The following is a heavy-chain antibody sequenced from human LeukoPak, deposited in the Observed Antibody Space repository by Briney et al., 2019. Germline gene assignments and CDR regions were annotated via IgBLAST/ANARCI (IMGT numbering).Heavy chain of an antibody. CDR2: IIPILGIA. V-gene: IGHV1-69*04. CDR1: GGTFSSYA. J-gene: IGHJ6*02. CDR3: ARVSCSSTSCPIEPYYYYGMDV. Sequence: ASVKVSCKASGGTFSSYAISWVRQAPGQGLEWMGRIIPILGIANYAQKFQGRVTITADKSTSTAYMELSSLRSEDTAVYYCARVSCSSTSCPIEPYYYYGMDVWGQGTTVTVSS. D-gene: IGHD2-2*01.